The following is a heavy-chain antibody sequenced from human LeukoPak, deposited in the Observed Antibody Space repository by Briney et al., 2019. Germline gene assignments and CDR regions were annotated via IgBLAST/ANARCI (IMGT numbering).Heavy chain of an antibody. CDR1: GGSSSGYY. J-gene: IGHJ4*01. D-gene: IGHD6-19*01. V-gene: IGHV4-59*01. CDR2: IYYTGST. CDR3: ARGGWSVDY. Sequence: SETLSLTCTVSGGSSSGYYWSWIRQPPGKGLECIGFIYYTGSTTYNPSLGSRVTISIDTPKNQFSLRLSSLTAADTAVYYCARGGWSVDYWGQGTLVTVSS.